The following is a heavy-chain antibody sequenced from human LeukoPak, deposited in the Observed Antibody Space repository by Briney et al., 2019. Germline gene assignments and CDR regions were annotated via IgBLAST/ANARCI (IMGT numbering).Heavy chain of an antibody. Sequence: VASVKVSCKASGYTFTSYDINWVRQAPGQGLEWMGWMNPNSGNTGYAQKFQGRVTMTKNTSITPAYMELSSLRSEDTAVYYCARALSWTTDSYYYMDVWGKGPTVTVSS. V-gene: IGHV1-8*01. CDR3: ARALSWTTDSYYYMDV. CDR2: MNPNSGNT. D-gene: IGHD3/OR15-3a*01. J-gene: IGHJ6*03. CDR1: GYTFTSYD.